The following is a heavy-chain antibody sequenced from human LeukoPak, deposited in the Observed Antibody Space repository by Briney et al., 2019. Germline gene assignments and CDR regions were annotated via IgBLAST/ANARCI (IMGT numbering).Heavy chain of an antibody. V-gene: IGHV3-15*01. J-gene: IGHJ4*02. Sequence: GGSLRLSCAASGFTSSNAWMSWVRQAPGKGLEWVGRIKSKTDGGTTDYAAPVKGRFTISRDDSKNTLYLQMNSLKTEDTAVYYCTTFVNYYGSGNSVDYWGQGTLVTVSS. CDR1: GFTSSNAW. CDR3: TTFVNYYGSGNSVDY. D-gene: IGHD3-10*01. CDR2: IKSKTDGGTT.